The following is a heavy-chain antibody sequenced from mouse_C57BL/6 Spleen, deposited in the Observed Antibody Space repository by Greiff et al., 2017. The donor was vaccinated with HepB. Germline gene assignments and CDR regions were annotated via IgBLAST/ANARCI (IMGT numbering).Heavy chain of an antibody. D-gene: IGHD2-4*01. Sequence: VQLQQSGPELVKPGASVKISCKASGYTFTDYYMNWVKQSHGKSLEWIGDINPNNGGTSYNQKFKGKATLTVDKSSSTAYMELRSLTSEDSAVYYCAREEYDSYYYAMDYWGQGTSVTVSS. CDR1: GYTFTDYY. CDR3: AREEYDSYYYAMDY. J-gene: IGHJ4*01. V-gene: IGHV1-26*01. CDR2: INPNNGGT.